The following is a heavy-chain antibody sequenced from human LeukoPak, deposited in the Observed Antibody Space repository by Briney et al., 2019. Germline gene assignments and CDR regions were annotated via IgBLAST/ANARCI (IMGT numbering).Heavy chain of an antibody. CDR1: GFTFSSYA. Sequence: GGSLRLSCAASGFTFSSYAMSWVRQAPGKGLEWVSSISSSSSYIYYADSVKGRFTISRDNAKNSLYLQMNSLRAEDTAVYYCARGSENSLDYWGQGTLVTVSS. J-gene: IGHJ4*02. CDR2: ISSSSSYI. V-gene: IGHV3-21*01. CDR3: ARGSENSLDY. D-gene: IGHD4-23*01.